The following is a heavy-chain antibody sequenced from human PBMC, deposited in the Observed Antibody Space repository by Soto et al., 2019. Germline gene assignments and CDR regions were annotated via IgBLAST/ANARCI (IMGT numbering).Heavy chain of an antibody. J-gene: IGHJ6*03. CDR2: LSWNSGSI. CDR1: GFTFDDYA. Sequence: GGSLRLSCAASGFTFDDYAMHWVRQAPGKGLEWVSGLSWNSGSIGDAEFVKGRFTISRDNAKNSLYLQMNSLRAEDTALYYCAKDKGSGFYYYMDVWGKGTTVTVSS. V-gene: IGHV3-9*01. D-gene: IGHD6-19*01. CDR3: AKDKGSGFYYYMDV.